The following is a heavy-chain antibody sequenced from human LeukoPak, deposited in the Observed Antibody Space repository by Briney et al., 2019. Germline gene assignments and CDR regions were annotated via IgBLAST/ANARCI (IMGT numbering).Heavy chain of an antibody. CDR1: GGSVSSGNYY. J-gene: IGHJ6*02. Sequence: PSETLSLTCTVSGGSVSSGNYYWSWIRQPPGKGQEWIGYIYYSGSTNYNPSLKSRVTISVDTSKNQFSLKLSSVTAADTAVHYCARDESAGSYYNPYYYYGMDVWGQGTTVTVSS. D-gene: IGHD3-10*01. CDR2: IYYSGST. CDR3: ARDESAGSYYNPYYYYGMDV. V-gene: IGHV4-61*01.